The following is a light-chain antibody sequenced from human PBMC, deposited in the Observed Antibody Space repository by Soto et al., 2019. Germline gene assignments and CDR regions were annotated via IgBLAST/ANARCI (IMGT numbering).Light chain of an antibody. CDR3: QQYGSSGT. CDR2: DAS. CDR1: QSVTNY. J-gene: IGKJ1*01. Sequence: EIFLTQSPDTLSLSPGERATLSCRASQSVTNYIAWYQQRPGQAPRLLIYDASNRATGVPARFSGSGSGTDFTLTISRLEPEDFAVYYCQQYGSSGTFGQGNKGDIK. V-gene: IGKV3-20*01.